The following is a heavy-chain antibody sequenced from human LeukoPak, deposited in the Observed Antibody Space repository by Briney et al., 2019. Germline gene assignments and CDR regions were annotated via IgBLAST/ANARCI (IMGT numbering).Heavy chain of an antibody. J-gene: IGHJ4*02. CDR1: GGSISSYY. D-gene: IGHD4-17*01. CDR3: ARTAHLDYGDYLDY. Sequence: SETLSLTCTVSGGSISSYYWSWIRQPPGKGLEWIGYIYYSGSTNYNPSLKSRVTISVDRSKNQFSLKLSSVTAADTAVYYCARTAHLDYGDYLDYWGQGTLVTVSS. V-gene: IGHV4-59*12. CDR2: IYYSGST.